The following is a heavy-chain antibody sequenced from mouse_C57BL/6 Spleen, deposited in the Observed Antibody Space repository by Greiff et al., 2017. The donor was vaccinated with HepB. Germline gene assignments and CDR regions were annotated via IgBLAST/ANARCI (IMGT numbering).Heavy chain of an antibody. CDR1: GFTFSDYG. CDR2: ISSGSSTI. V-gene: IGHV5-17*01. J-gene: IGHJ4*01. CDR3: AREGEYAMDY. Sequence: EVKLQESGGGLVKPGGSLKLSCAASGFTFSDYGMHWVRQAPEKGLEWVAYISSGSSTIYYADTVKGRFTISRDNAKNTLFLQMTRLRSEDTAMYYCAREGEYAMDYWGQGTSVTVSS.